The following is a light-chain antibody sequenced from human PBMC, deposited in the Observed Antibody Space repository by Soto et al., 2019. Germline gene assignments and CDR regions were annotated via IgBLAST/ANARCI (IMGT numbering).Light chain of an antibody. V-gene: IGKV1-5*01. CDR2: DVS. J-gene: IGKJ4*01. CDR3: QQYDSYPLT. Sequence: DVQMTQSPSTLSASVGDRVTITCRASQSINNLLAWYQQKPGKAPKFLIYDVSTLESGVPSRFSGSGSGTEFTLTIRSMQTEAFATYYCQQYDSYPLTFGGGTKVDIK. CDR1: QSINNL.